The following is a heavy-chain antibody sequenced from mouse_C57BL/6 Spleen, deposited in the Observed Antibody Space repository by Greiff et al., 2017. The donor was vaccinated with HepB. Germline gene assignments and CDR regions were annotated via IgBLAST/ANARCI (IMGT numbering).Heavy chain of an antibody. V-gene: IGHV1-50*01. CDR2: IDPSDSYT. Sequence: QVQLQQPGAELVKPGASVKLSCKASGYTFTSYWMQWVKQRPGQGLEWIGEIDPSDSYTNYNQKFKGKATLTVDTSSSTAYMQLSSLTSEYSAVYYCARGGAMDYWGQGTSVTVSS. D-gene: IGHD1-1*02. CDR1: GYTFTSYW. J-gene: IGHJ4*01. CDR3: ARGGAMDY.